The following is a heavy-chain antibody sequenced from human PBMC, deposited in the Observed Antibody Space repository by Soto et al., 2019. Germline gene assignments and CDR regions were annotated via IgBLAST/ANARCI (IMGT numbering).Heavy chain of an antibody. CDR1: GFSLTTSGVG. CDR3: AHHAYYGLGSYSFDY. Sequence: QITLKESGPTLVRPTQTLTLTCTFSGFSLTTSGVGVGWIRQPPGKALEWLAVTYWDDDKRYSSSLKSRLTITKDTSKNQVVLTMTNMDPVDTATYYFAHHAYYGLGSYSFDYWGQGTLVTVSS. J-gene: IGHJ4*02. CDR2: TYWDDDK. D-gene: IGHD3-10*01. V-gene: IGHV2-5*02.